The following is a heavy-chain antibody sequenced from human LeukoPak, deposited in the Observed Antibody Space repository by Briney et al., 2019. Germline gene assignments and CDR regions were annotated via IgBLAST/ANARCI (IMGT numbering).Heavy chain of an antibody. V-gene: IGHV3-9*01. CDR1: GFTFDDYA. CDR2: ISWNSGSI. D-gene: IGHD3-22*01. CDR3: AKDIDGYYDSSGYYSWYFDY. J-gene: IGHJ4*02. Sequence: PGGSLRLSCAASGFTFDDYAMHWVRQAPGKGLEWVSGISWNSGSIGYADSVKGRFTISRDNAKNSLYLQMNSLRAEDTALYYCAKDIDGYYDSSGYYSWYFDYWGQGTLVTVSS.